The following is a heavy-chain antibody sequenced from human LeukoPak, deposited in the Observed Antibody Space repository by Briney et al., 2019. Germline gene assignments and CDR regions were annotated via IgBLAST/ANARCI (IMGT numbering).Heavy chain of an antibody. CDR1: GFTFSSYA. V-gene: IGHV3-30*04. J-gene: IGHJ4*02. Sequence: SGWSLRLSCAASGFTFSSYAMHWVRQAPGKGLEGVAVISYDGSNKYYADSVKGRLTISRDNSKNTLYLQMNSLRAEDTAVYYCARGEGATPFAADYWAREPWSPSPQ. D-gene: IGHD1-26*01. CDR2: ISYDGSNK. CDR3: ARGEGATPFAADY.